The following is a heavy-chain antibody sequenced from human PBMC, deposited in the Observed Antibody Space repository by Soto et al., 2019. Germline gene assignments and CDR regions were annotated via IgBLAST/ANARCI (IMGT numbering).Heavy chain of an antibody. J-gene: IGHJ6*02. CDR3: AREVLPSSTSTPSSYWYGLDV. V-gene: IGHV3-9*01. CDR1: GFTFDDFA. Sequence: EVQLVESGGGLVQPGRSLRLSCAASGFTFDDFAIHWVRQAPGKGLEWVSGISWNSDTIGYADSVKGRFTISRDSAKKSLYLQMNSLRTEDTALYYCAREVLPSSTSTPSSYWYGLDVWGQGTTVTVSS. CDR2: ISWNSDTI. D-gene: IGHD6-6*01.